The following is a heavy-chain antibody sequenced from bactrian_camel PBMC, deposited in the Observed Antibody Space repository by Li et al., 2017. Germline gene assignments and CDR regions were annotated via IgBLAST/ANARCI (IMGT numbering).Heavy chain of an antibody. D-gene: IGHD2*01. J-gene: IGHJ4*01. CDR3: AARAGLWRCPDTYAF. CDR2: IYTTDAKT. CDR1: VNTASSYC. Sequence: HVQLVESGGGSAQAGGSLRLSCAASVNTASSYCLSWFRQAPGKEREGVAAIYTTDAKTYYSDAVKGRFTISKDTAKNTLYLQMDSLKTEDTAMYYCAARAGLWRCPDTYAFWGQGTQVTVS. V-gene: IGHV3S1*01.